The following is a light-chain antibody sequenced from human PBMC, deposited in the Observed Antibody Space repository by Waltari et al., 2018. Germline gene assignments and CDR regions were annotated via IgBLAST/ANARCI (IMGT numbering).Light chain of an antibody. CDR1: SRHVGGYNY. V-gene: IGLV2-8*01. CDR2: DVN. CDR3: SSYGGSDNLV. J-gene: IGLJ2*01. Sequence: QSALTQPPSASGSPGQAVTISCTGSSRHVGGYNYVSWYQQYPGKAPKLMIYDVNKRPSGVPDRFSGSKSGNTASLTVSGLQTDDEADYYCSSYGGSDNLVFGGGTKLTVL.